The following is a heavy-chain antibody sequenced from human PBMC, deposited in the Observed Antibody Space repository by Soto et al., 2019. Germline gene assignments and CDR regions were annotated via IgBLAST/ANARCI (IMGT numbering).Heavy chain of an antibody. CDR3: ARARRNWNVYYFDY. Sequence: SETLSLTCAVYGGSFSGYYWSWIRHPPGKGLEWIGEINHSGSTNYNPSLKSRVTISVDTSKNQFSLKLSSVTAADTAVYYCARARRNWNVYYFDYWGQGTLVTVSS. J-gene: IGHJ4*02. D-gene: IGHD1-1*01. CDR1: GGSFSGYY. V-gene: IGHV4-34*01. CDR2: INHSGST.